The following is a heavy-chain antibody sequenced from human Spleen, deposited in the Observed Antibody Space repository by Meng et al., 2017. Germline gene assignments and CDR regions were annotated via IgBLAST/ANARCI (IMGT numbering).Heavy chain of an antibody. CDR3: ARSMTGYYRGSEFDY. J-gene: IGHJ4*02. V-gene: IGHV1-18*01. D-gene: IGHD3-9*01. CDR1: GYTFPSYG. CDR2: ISAYNGNT. Sequence: VQLVQSGAEVKKPGASVKVSCKASGYTFPSYGISWVRQAPGQGLEWMGWISAYNGNTNYAQKLQGRVTMTTDTSTSTAYMELRSLRSDDTAVYYCARSMTGYYRGSEFDYWGQGTLVTVSS.